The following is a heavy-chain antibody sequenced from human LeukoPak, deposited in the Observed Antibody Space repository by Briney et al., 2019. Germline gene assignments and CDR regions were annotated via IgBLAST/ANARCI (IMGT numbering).Heavy chain of an antibody. V-gene: IGHV1-46*01. Sequence: ASVKVSCKASGYTFTSYYMHWVRQAPGQGLEWMGIINPSGGSTSYAQKFQGRVTMTRDTSTSTVYMELSSLRSEDTAVYYCATGLPRITMIVVVGDDAFDIWGQGTMVTVSS. CDR2: INPSGGST. CDR3: ATGLPRITMIVVVGDDAFDI. J-gene: IGHJ3*02. CDR1: GYTFTSYY. D-gene: IGHD3-22*01.